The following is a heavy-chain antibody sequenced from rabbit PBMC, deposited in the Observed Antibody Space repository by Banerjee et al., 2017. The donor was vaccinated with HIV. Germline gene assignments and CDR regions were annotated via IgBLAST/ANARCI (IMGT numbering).Heavy chain of an antibody. CDR2: INTSSGNT. CDR1: GFSFSSSYD. D-gene: IGHD1-1*01. V-gene: IGHV1S45*01. J-gene: IGHJ4*01. Sequence: QEQLEESGGDLVKPEGSLTLTCTASGFSFSSSYDMYWVRQAPGKGLEWIACINTSSGNTVYATWAKGRFTISRTSSTTVTLQMTSLTAADTATYFCARDLAAVIGWNFGLWGPGTLVTVS. CDR3: ARDLAAVIGWNFGL.